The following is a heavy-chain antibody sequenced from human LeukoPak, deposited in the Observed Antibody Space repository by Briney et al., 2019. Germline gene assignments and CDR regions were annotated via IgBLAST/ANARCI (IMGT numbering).Heavy chain of an antibody. Sequence: GGSLTLSCAASGFTFSSYSMNWVRQAPGKGLEWVSSISSSSSYIYYADSVKGRFTISRDNAKNSLYLQMNSRRAEDTAVYYCARDDRDILIGYYFDYWGQGTLVTVSS. V-gene: IGHV3-21*01. CDR3: ARDDRDILIGYYFDY. CDR1: GFTFSSYS. D-gene: IGHD3-9*01. J-gene: IGHJ4*02. CDR2: ISSSSSYI.